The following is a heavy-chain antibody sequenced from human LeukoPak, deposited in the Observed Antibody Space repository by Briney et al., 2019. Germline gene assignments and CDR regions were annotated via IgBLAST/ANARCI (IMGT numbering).Heavy chain of an antibody. CDR2: INHSGST. V-gene: IGHV4-34*01. CDR1: GGSFSGYY. J-gene: IGHJ5*02. Sequence: SETLSLTCAVYGGSFSGYYWSWIRQPPGKGLEWIGEINHSGSTNYNPSLKSRVTISVDTSKNQFSLKLSSVTAADTAVYYRAAWGYCSSTSCYGPWFDPWGQGTLVTVSS. D-gene: IGHD2-2*01. CDR3: AAWGYCSSTSCYGPWFDP.